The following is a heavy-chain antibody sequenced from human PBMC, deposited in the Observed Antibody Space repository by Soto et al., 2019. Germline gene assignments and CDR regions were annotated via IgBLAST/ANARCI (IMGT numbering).Heavy chain of an antibody. CDR2: ISTSGATR. D-gene: IGHD6-19*01. CDR3: ARFFGSGFDY. V-gene: IGHV3-48*02. Sequence: EVQLVESGGGLVQPGGSLRLSCVASGFTSSTDTMNWVRQAPGKGLEWVAHISTSGATRYYADSVKGRFTISRDNAKTSLYLQMDSLRNEDTAVYYCARFFGSGFDYWGQGTLATVSS. J-gene: IGHJ4*02. CDR1: GFTSSTDT.